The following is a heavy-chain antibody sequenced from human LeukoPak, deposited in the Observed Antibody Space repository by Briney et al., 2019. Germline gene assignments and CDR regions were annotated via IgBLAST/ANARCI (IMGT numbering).Heavy chain of an antibody. V-gene: IGHV3-21*01. CDR3: ARQGYCSSASCLDAFDI. Sequence: PGGSLRLFCAASGFTFSSYSMSWVRQAPGKGLEWVSSISSSSYIYYADSVKGRFTISRDNAKNSLYLQMNSLRAEDTAVYYCARQGYCSSASCLDAFDIWGQGTMVTVSS. J-gene: IGHJ3*02. CDR2: ISSSSYI. CDR1: GFTFSSYS. D-gene: IGHD2-2*01.